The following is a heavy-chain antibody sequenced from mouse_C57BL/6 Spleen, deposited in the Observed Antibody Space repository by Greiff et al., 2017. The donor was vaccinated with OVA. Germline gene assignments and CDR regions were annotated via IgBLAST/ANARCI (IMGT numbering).Heavy chain of an antibody. D-gene: IGHD2-4*01. CDR1: GYAFSSYW. CDR2: IYPGDGDT. CDR3: ARWDYDICFDY. V-gene: IGHV1-80*01. Sequence: VQLQQSGAELVKPGASVKISCKASGYAFSSYWMNWVKQRPGKGLEWIGKIYPGDGDTNYNGKFKGKATLTADKSSSTAYMQLSSLTSEDSAVYYCARWDYDICFDYWGQGTTLTVSS. J-gene: IGHJ2*01.